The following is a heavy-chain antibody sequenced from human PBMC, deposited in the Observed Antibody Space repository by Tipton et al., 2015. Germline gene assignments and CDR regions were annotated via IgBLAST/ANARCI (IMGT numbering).Heavy chain of an antibody. J-gene: IGHJ5*02. CDR1: GFPLGNFA. CDR2: ISGGGDRT. V-gene: IGHV3-23*01. Sequence: SLRLSCVVSGFPLGNFAMSWVRQAPGKGLEWVSAISGGGDRTFYADSVKGRFTISRDSSKNTLYLQMNSLRAEDTAVYYCAKEGILCCVNWFDPWGQGTLVTVST. CDR3: AKEGILCCVNWFDP. D-gene: IGHD2-8*02.